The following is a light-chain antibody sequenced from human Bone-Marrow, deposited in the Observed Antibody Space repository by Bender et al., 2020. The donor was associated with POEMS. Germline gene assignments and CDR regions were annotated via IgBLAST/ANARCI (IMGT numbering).Light chain of an antibody. CDR3: ATWDDSLNGVI. CDR1: SSNVGSNT. Sequence: QFVLTQSPSASGTLGQRVAISCSGGSSNVGSNTVNWYQQVPGAAPKLLIFNNSQRPSGVSDRFSGSKSGTSASLAISELQAGDEADYYCATWDDSLNGVIFGGGTKLAVL. V-gene: IGLV1-44*01. J-gene: IGLJ2*01. CDR2: NNS.